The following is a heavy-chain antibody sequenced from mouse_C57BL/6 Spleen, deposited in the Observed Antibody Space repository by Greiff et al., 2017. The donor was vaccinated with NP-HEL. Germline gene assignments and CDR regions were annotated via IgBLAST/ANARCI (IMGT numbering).Heavy chain of an antibody. V-gene: IGHV1-76*01. Sequence: VQLQQSGAELVRPGASVKLSCKASGYTFTDYYINWVKQRPGQGLEWIARIYPGSGNTYYNEKFKGKATLTAEKSSSTAYMQLSSLTSEDSAVYFCARGGQLRPYFDYWGQGTTLTVSS. J-gene: IGHJ2*01. CDR2: IYPGSGNT. CDR3: ARGGQLRPYFDY. CDR1: GYTFTDYY. D-gene: IGHD3-2*02.